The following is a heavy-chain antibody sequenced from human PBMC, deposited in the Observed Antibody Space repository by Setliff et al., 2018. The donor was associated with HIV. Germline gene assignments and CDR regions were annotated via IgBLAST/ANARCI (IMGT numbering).Heavy chain of an antibody. V-gene: IGHV5-51*01. J-gene: IGHJ3*01. CDR3: ARLKDVVLMVNDF. CDR1: GYSFTNFL. CDR2: VSPGDSGT. Sequence: GETLKISCKGFGYSFTNFLIGWVRQMPGKGLEWMGIVSPGDSGTSYSPSFQGQVTMSADKSISTAYLQWSSLKASDTAMYYCARLKDVVLMVNDFWGQGTMVTVSS. D-gene: IGHD2-8*01.